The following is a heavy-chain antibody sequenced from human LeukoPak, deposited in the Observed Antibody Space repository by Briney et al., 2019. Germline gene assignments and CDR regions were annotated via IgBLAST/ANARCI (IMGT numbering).Heavy chain of an antibody. D-gene: IGHD3-22*01. CDR2: IYYSGST. CDR3: ARSSNGYYHFDL. CDR1: GGSFSGYY. Sequence: SETLSLTCAVYGGSFSGYYWGWIRQPPGKGLEWIASIYYSGSTYYNPSLKSRVTISVDASKNQFSLKLSSVTAADTAVYYCARSSNGYYHFDLWGRGTLVTVSS. J-gene: IGHJ2*01. V-gene: IGHV4-39*01.